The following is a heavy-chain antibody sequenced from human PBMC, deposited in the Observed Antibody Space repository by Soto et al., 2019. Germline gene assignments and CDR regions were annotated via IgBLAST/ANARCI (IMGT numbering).Heavy chain of an antibody. J-gene: IGHJ3*02. CDR2: IIPIFGTA. Sequence: QVQLVQSGAEVKKPGSSVKVSCKASGGTFSSYAISWVRQAPGQGLEWMGGIIPIFGTANYAQKLQGRVTITADKSTSTAYMELSSLRSEDTAVYYCARVPFRAALTWTGAFDIWGQGTMVTVSS. CDR1: GGTFSSYA. D-gene: IGHD6-6*01. V-gene: IGHV1-69*06. CDR3: ARVPFRAALTWTGAFDI.